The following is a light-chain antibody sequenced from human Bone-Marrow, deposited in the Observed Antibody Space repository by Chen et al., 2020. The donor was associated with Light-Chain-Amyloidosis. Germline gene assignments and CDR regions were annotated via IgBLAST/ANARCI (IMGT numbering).Light chain of an antibody. CDR1: DLPTKY. CDR3: QSADSSGTYEVI. J-gene: IGLJ2*01. CDR2: RDT. Sequence: YELTQPPSVSVSPGQTARITCSGDDLPTKYAYWYQQKPGQAPVLVIHRDTERPSGISERFSGSSSGTTATLTNSGVQAEDEADYHCQSADSSGTYEVIFGGGTKLTVL. V-gene: IGLV3-25*03.